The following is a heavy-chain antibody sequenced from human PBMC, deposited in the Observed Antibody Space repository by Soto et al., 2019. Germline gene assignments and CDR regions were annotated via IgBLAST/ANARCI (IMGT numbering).Heavy chain of an antibody. J-gene: IGHJ2*01. D-gene: IGHD2-8*01. CDR2: ITHSGGT. CDR1: GGSFSGYY. CDR3: ARDVMANNRYHWYFDL. V-gene: IGHV4-34*01. Sequence: QVQLQQWGAGLLKPSETLSLTCAVYGGSFSGYYWSWIRQPPGKGLEWIGEITHSGGTNYNPSLKSRVTISVDTSKSQFSLELSSVTAADTAVYYCARDVMANNRYHWYFDLWGRGTLVTVSS.